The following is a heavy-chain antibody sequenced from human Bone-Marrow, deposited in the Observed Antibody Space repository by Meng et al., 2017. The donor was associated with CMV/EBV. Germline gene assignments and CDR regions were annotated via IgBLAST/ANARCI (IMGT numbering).Heavy chain of an antibody. CDR1: GFTFSSYA. V-gene: IGHV3-30*04. D-gene: IGHD6-13*01. CDR3: ARSYSSSWYADAFDI. J-gene: IGHJ3*02. CDR2: ISYDGSNK. Sequence: GGSLRLSCAASGFTFSSYAMHWVRQAPGKGLEWVAVISYDGSNKYYADSVKGRFTISRDNSKKTMYQQMNSLGAEDTAVYYCARSYSSSWYADAFDIWGQGTMVTVSS.